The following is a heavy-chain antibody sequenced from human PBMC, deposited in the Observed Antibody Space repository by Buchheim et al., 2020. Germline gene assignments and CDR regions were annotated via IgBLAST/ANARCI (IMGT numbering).Heavy chain of an antibody. CDR1: GFTFSSYW. J-gene: IGHJ6*02. Sequence: VQLVESGGGLVQPGGSLRLSCAASGFTFSSYWMSWVRQAPGKGLEWVAVISYDGSNKYYADSVKGRFTISRDNSKNTLYLQMNSLRAEDTAVYYCARDGGQQYYDFWSGNYYYYYGMDVWGQGTT. CDR3: ARDGGQQYYDFWSGNYYYYYGMDV. D-gene: IGHD3-3*01. CDR2: ISYDGSNK. V-gene: IGHV3-30-3*01.